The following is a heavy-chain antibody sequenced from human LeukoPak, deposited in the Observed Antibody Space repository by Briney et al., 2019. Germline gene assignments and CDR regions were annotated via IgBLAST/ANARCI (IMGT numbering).Heavy chain of an antibody. CDR2: IKQDGSEK. J-gene: IGHJ3*02. Sequence: GGSLRLSCVVSGFTFSNYWMSWVRQAPGKGLEWVANIKQDGSEKYYVDSVKGRFTISRDNAKNSLYLQMNSLRAEDTAVYYCARALIALWSGYRGAFDIWGQGTMVTVSS. D-gene: IGHD3-3*01. CDR1: GFTFSNYW. CDR3: ARALIALWSGYRGAFDI. V-gene: IGHV3-7*04.